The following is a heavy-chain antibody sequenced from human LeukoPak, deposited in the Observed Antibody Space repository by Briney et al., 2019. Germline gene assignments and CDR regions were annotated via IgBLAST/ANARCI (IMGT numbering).Heavy chain of an antibody. CDR3: AKADRFSSGWYEGPSYYFDY. V-gene: IGHV1-69*06. CDR1: GGTFSSYA. D-gene: IGHD6-19*01. J-gene: IGHJ4*02. CDR2: IIPIFGTA. Sequence: WASVKVSCKASGGTFSSYAISWVRQAPGQGLEWMGGIIPIFGTANYAQKFQGRVTITADKSTSTAYMELSSLRSEDTAVYYCAKADRFSSGWYEGPSYYFDYWGQGTLVTVSS.